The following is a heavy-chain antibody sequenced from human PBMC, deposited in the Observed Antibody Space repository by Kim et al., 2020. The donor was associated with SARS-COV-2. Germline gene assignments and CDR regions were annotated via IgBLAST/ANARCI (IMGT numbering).Heavy chain of an antibody. CDR1: GFIFTNYW. Sequence: GGSLRLSGATSGFIFTNYWMSWVRQTPGKGLEWVANINQYGSEEYYVDSVKGRFAISRDNAKNSVYLQMNSLTPEDTAVYFCGRGQWLAGGGQGTLVTVSS. CDR2: INQYGSEE. D-gene: IGHD6-19*01. J-gene: IGHJ4*02. CDR3: GRGQWLAG. V-gene: IGHV3-7*03.